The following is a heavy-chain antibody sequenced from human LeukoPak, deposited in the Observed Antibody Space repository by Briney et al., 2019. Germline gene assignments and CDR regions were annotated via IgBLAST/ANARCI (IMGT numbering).Heavy chain of an antibody. CDR1: GFTFSSYG. D-gene: IGHD2-15*01. CDR2: IRYDGSNK. V-gene: IGHV3-30*02. J-gene: IGHJ4*02. CDR3: AREPPHVGMPGPGDY. Sequence: GGSLRLSCAASGFTFSSYGMHWVRQAPGKGLEWVAFIRYDGSNKYYADSVKGRFTISRDNSKNTLYLQMNSLRAEDTAVYYCAREPPHVGMPGPGDYWGQGTLVTVSS.